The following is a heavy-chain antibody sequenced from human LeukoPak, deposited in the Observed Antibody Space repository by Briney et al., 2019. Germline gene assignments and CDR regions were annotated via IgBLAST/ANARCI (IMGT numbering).Heavy chain of an antibody. CDR3: VRLGGGDAFDI. J-gene: IGHJ3*02. CDR1: GFTFSGFA. V-gene: IGHV3-73*01. CDR2: IRSRANGYTT. Sequence: GGSLRLSCAASGFTFSGFATHWVRQPSGKGLEWVGRIRSRANGYTTAYGASFKGRFTISRDDSKRSAFVQMSNLKSEDTAVYYCVRLGGGDAFDIWGPGTRVTVSS. D-gene: IGHD2-15*01.